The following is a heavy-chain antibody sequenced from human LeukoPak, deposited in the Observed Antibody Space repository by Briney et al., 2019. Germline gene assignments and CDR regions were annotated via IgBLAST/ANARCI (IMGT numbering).Heavy chain of an antibody. CDR2: ISGGGGST. Sequence: GGSLRLSCAASGFTFSNSAMSWVRQAPGKGLEWVSSISGGGGSTYIADSVMGRFAISRDNSKNTLFLQMHSLRAEDTAVYYCAKVLPAAGIRIDYWGQGTLVTVSS. V-gene: IGHV3-23*01. CDR1: GFTFSNSA. CDR3: AKVLPAAGIRIDY. D-gene: IGHD6-13*01. J-gene: IGHJ4*02.